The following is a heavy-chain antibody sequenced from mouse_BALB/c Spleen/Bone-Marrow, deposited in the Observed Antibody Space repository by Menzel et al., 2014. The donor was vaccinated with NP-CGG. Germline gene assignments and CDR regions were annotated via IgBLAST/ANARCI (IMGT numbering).Heavy chain of an antibody. CDR1: GYTFTSYW. V-gene: IGHV1-69*02. D-gene: IGHD1-1*01. CDR2: IYPSDSYT. Sequence: QVQLQQSGAELVRPGASVKLSCKASGYTFTSYWINWVKQRPGQGLEWIGNIYPSDSYTNYNQKFKDKATLTVDKSSSTAYMQLSSPTSEDSAVYYCTRSYGSSYEYYFDCWGQGTTLPVSS. J-gene: IGHJ2*01. CDR3: TRSYGSSYEYYFDC.